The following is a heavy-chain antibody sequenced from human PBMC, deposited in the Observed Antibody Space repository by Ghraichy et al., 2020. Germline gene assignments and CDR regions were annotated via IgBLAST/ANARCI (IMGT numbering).Heavy chain of an antibody. D-gene: IGHD6-13*01. J-gene: IGHJ4*02. CDR3: AHSPGPYSSSWFLLRLGEPTPEFDY. CDR1: GFSLSTSGVG. Sequence: SGPTLVKPTQTLTLTCTFSGFSLSTSGVGVGWIRQPPGKALEWLALIYWNDDKRYSPSLKSRLTITKDTSKNQVVLTMTNMDPVDTATYYCAHSPGPYSSSWFLLRLGEPTPEFDYWGQGTLVTVSS. CDR2: IYWNDDK. V-gene: IGHV2-5*01.